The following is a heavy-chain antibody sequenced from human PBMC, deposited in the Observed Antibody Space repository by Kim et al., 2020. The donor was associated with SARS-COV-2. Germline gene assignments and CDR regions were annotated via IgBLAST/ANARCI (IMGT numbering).Heavy chain of an antibody. V-gene: IGHV3-23*01. CDR1: GFTFTGYA. Sequence: GGSLRLSCTTSGFTFTGYAMSWVRQAPGKGLEWVASFDGSDGTTYYVDSVKGRFTISRDKSKNTLYLQMRTVRADDTAVYYCMKGGWGSIWDHWGQGTLVTVSS. D-gene: IGHD3-10*01. CDR2: FDGSDGTT. J-gene: IGHJ1*01. CDR3: MKGGWGSIWDH.